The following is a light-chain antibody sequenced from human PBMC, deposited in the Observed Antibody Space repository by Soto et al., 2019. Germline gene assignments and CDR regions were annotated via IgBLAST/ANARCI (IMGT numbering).Light chain of an antibody. V-gene: IGKV1-9*01. CDR2: AGT. CDR3: QQLHVYPST. Sequence: IQLPQSPSPLSASVGDRVTITCRASQDINSYLAWYQQKPGKAPNLVIYAGTSLQSGVPSRFSGSGSGTEFTLTISSLQPEDFATYYCQQLHVYPSTFGGGTRWIS. CDR1: QDINSY. J-gene: IGKJ4*01.